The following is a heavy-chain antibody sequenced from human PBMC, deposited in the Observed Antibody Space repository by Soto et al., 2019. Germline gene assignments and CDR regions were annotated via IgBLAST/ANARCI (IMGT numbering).Heavy chain of an antibody. D-gene: IGHD3-10*01. CDR2: SKNKADSYTT. CDR1: GFTFSDHY. V-gene: IGHV3-72*01. Sequence: EVQLVESGGGLVQPGGSLRLSCAASGFTFSDHYMDWVRQAPGKGLEWVGRSKNKADSYTTEYAASVKGRFTISRDGSKNPLFLQMNSLKTEHTAVYYCTVWGSGNDFGAAWGQGILVTVSS. CDR3: TVWGSGNDFGAA. J-gene: IGHJ4*02.